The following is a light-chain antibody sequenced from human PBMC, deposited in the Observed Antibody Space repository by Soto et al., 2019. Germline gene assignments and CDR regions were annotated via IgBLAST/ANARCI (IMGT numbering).Light chain of an antibody. J-gene: IGKJ1*01. V-gene: IGKV3-15*01. Sequence: EIVMTQSPATLSVSPGERATLSCRASQSVSSNLARYQQKPGQAPRLLIYRASTRATGIPARFSGSGSGTDFTLTITSLQSEEFAVYYCQHYHNWPPWTFGQGTKGDIK. CDR3: QHYHNWPPWT. CDR1: QSVSSN. CDR2: RAS.